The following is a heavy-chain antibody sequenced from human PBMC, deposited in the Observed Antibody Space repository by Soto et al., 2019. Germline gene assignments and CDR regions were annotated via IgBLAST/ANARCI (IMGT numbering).Heavy chain of an antibody. J-gene: IGHJ5*02. Sequence: QLLQSGGGLVQPGGSLTLSCAASGFTFGTTDMSWVRQAPGEGLEWVSTIYGSGGITYYADSVKGRFTIPRDNARTTVYLQMNSLRGDDTALYYCVKNSGWFNTWGQGALVTVSS. V-gene: IGHV3-23*01. CDR1: GFTFGTTD. CDR3: VKNSGWFNT. CDR2: IYGSGGIT. D-gene: IGHD3-10*01.